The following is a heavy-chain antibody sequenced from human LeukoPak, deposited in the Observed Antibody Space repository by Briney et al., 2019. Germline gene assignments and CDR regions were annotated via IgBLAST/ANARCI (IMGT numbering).Heavy chain of an antibody. J-gene: IGHJ4*02. Sequence: SVKVSCKASGYTFTSYGISWVRQAPGQGLEWMGGIIPIFGTANYAQKFQGRVTITADESTSTAYMELSSLRSEDTAVYYCAGAEDTAPFDYWGQGTLVTVSS. V-gene: IGHV1-69*13. CDR3: AGAEDTAPFDY. CDR2: IIPIFGTA. D-gene: IGHD5-18*01. CDR1: GYTFTSYG.